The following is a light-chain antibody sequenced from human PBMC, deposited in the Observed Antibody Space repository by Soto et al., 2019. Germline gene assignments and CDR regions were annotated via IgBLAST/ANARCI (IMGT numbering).Light chain of an antibody. CDR1: QSVSNY. CDR2: DAS. V-gene: IGKV3-11*01. CDR3: QQGSYWPPLYT. J-gene: IGKJ2*01. Sequence: EIVLTQSPATLSLSPGERATLSCRASQSVSNYLAWYQQEPGQAPRLLIYDASNRATGIPARFSGSGSGTDFTLTISSLEPEDFTVYYCQQGSYWPPLYTFGQGTKLEIK.